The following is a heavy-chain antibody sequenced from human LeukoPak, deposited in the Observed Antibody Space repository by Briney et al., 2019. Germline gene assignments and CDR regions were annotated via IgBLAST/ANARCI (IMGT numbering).Heavy chain of an antibody. J-gene: IGHJ4*02. V-gene: IGHV4-39*07. Sequence: SETLSLTCTVSGDSISSNSYYWGWIRQPPGKGLEWIASIHYGGSTNYNPSLKSRLTISVDTSKMQFSLKLSSVTAADTAVYYCARARVSTFDYWGQGTLVTVSS. D-gene: IGHD6-13*01. CDR3: ARARVSTFDY. CDR1: GDSISSNSYY. CDR2: IHYGGST.